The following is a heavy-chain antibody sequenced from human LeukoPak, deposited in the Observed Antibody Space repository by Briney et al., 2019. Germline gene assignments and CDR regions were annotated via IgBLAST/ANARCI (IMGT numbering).Heavy chain of an antibody. CDR3: AVPARSWYPDDAFDI. V-gene: IGHV3-74*01. J-gene: IGHJ3*02. CDR2: INSDGSST. CDR1: GFTFSSYW. D-gene: IGHD6-13*01. Sequence: PGGSLRLSCAASGFTFSSYWMHWVRQAPGKGLVWVSRINSDGSSTSYADSVKGRFTISRDNAKNTLYLQMNSLRAEDTAVYFCAVPARSWYPDDAFDIWGQGTMVTVSS.